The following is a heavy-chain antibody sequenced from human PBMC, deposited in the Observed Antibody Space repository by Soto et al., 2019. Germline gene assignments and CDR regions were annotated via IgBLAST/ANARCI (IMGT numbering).Heavy chain of an antibody. J-gene: IGHJ4*02. V-gene: IGHV3-30-3*01. CDR2: ISYDGSNK. Sequence: GGSLRFSCAASGFTFSSYAMHWVRQAPGKGLEWVAVISYDGSNKYYADSVKGRFTISRDNSKNTLYLQMNSLRAEDTAVYYCARGLLWFGEFPSYKFDYWGQGTLVTVSS. CDR1: GFTFSSYA. CDR3: ARGLLWFGEFPSYKFDY. D-gene: IGHD3-10*01.